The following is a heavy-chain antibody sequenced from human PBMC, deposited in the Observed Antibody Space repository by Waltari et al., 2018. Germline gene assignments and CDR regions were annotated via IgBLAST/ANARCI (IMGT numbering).Heavy chain of an antibody. CDR1: GFTFSSYT. Sequence: EVKLVESGGGLVQPGGSLRLSCPASGFTFSSYTMNWVRQAPGKGLEWVSYISSSSGTIYYADPVKGRFTISRDNAKNSLYLQMNSLRAEDTAVYYCATINRGSYYFDYWGQGTLVTVSS. J-gene: IGHJ4*02. CDR2: ISSSSGTI. D-gene: IGHD1-26*01. V-gene: IGHV3-48*04. CDR3: ATINRGSYYFDY.